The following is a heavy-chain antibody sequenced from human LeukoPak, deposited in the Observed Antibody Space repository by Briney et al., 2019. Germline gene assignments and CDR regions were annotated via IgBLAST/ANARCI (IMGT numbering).Heavy chain of an antibody. J-gene: IGHJ3*02. D-gene: IGHD2-2*02. CDR1: GFTFSSYS. Sequence: TGGSLRLSCAASGFTFSSYSMNWVRQAPGKGLEWVSYISSSSSTIYYADSVKGRFTISRDNAKNSLYLQMNSLRAEDTAVYYCARDRDCSSTSCYNAFDIWGQGTMVTVSS. CDR3: ARDRDCSSTSCYNAFDI. V-gene: IGHV3-48*04. CDR2: ISSSSSTI.